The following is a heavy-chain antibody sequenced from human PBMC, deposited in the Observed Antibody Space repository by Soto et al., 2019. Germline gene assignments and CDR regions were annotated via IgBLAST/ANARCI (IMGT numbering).Heavy chain of an antibody. CDR2: IYYSGST. D-gene: IGHD3-22*01. CDR1: GGSISSGDYY. Sequence: SETLSLTCTVSGGSISSGDYYWSWIRQPPGKGLEWIGYIYYSGSTYYNPSLKSRVTISVDTSKNQFSLRLSSVTAADTAVYYCARKYYYDSSGYYPPDAFNIWGQGTMVTVSS. V-gene: IGHV4-30-4*01. J-gene: IGHJ3*02. CDR3: ARKYYYDSSGYYPPDAFNI.